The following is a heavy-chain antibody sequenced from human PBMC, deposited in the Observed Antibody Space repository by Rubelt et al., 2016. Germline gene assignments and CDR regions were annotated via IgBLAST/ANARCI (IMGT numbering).Heavy chain of an antibody. CDR3: ARVNYAEYYGLDV. J-gene: IGHJ6*02. Sequence: QLQLQESGPGLVKPSETLSLTCTVSGGSISSENFYWDWIRQPPGKGLEWIGSIYYSGRTYDNPSLKSRVTISVDTSKNQCFRTLSYVTAADTAVYYCARVNYAEYYGLDVWGQGTTVTVSS. CDR1: GGSISSENFY. CDR2: IYYSGRT. V-gene: IGHV4-39*07. D-gene: IGHD2-2*01.